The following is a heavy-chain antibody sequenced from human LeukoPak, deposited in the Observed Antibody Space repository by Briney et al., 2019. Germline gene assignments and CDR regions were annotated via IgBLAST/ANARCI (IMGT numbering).Heavy chain of an antibody. D-gene: IGHD1-1*01. CDR1: GFTFSNYA. J-gene: IGHJ3*02. Sequence: PGGSLRLSRAASGFTFSNYAMSWVRQAPGKGLEWVSDMSDTGAYTNYLGSVKGRFTISRDYSENMLYLQMSSLRVEDTAVYYCVRKWNGGFDIWGQGTMVTVSS. CDR3: VRKWNGGFDI. V-gene: IGHV3-23*01. CDR2: MSDTGAYT.